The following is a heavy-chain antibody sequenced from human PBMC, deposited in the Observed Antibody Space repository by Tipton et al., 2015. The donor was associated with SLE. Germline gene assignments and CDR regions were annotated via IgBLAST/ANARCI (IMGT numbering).Heavy chain of an antibody. CDR3: ATPGYFGSGSSMAY. CDR2: IDSSGSN. D-gene: IGHD3-10*01. CDR1: CGSIPSSIYY. Sequence: GLVKPSETLFLTCTVFCGSIPSSIYYWVWIRQPPGKGMEWIGSIDSSGSNYYNPSLKSRISISVDTSKSQFSLKLNSVTAADTAVYYCATPGYFGSGSSMAYWGQGTLVAVSS. J-gene: IGHJ4*02. V-gene: IGHV4-39*07.